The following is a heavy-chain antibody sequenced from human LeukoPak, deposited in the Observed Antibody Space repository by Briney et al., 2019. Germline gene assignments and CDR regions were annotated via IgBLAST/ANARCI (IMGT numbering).Heavy chain of an antibody. D-gene: IGHD3-10*01. CDR1: GYTFTSYY. V-gene: IGHV1-46*01. J-gene: IGHJ5*02. Sequence: ASVKVSCKASGYTFTSYYMHWVRQAPGQGLEWMGIINPSGGSTSYAQKFQGRVTMTRDTSTSTVYMELGSLRSEDTAVYYCARARDYYGSGSLGFDPWGQGTLVTVSS. CDR3: ARARDYYGSGSLGFDP. CDR2: INPSGGST.